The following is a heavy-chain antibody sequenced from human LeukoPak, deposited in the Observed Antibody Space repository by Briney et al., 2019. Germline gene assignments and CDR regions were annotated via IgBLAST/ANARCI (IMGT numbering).Heavy chain of an antibody. CDR3: AKASWVSSTDAVR. D-gene: IGHD6-13*01. J-gene: IGHJ4*02. V-gene: IGHV3-33*06. Sequence: GTSLRLSCEASGSGMPFSSYGLHWVRQAPGKGLEWVAIIWYDGSNKYYADSVKGRFTLSSDSSRNTVYFQLNNLRVEDTAIYYCAKASWVSSTDAVRWGQGTLVTVSS. CDR1: GSGMPFSSYG. CDR2: IWYDGSNK.